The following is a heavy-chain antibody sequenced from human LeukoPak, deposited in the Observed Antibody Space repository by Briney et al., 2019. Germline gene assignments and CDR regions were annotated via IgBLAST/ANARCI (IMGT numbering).Heavy chain of an antibody. CDR1: GYTFTGYY. V-gene: IGHV1-2*02. J-gene: IGHJ6*02. CDR2: INPNSGGT. D-gene: IGHD3-22*01. Sequence: ASVKVSCKASGYTFTGYYMHWVRQAPGQGLEWMGWINPNSGGTNYAQKFQGRVTMTRDTSISTAYMELSRLRSDDTAVYYCARDPLNYYDSSGSGDYYGMDVWGQGTTVTVSS. CDR3: ARDPLNYYDSSGSGDYYGMDV.